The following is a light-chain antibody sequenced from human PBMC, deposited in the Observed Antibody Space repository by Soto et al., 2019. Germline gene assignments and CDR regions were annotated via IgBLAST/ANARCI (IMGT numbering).Light chain of an antibody. V-gene: IGKV3-20*01. Sequence: PGERATLSCRASLSVTSYLAWYQKKPGQPPRLLIYGAYNRPTGIPGRFTCRGSGTDFTLTISRLQPEDFAVYYCQQYGTSPRTFGQGTKVDIK. CDR1: LSVTSY. J-gene: IGKJ2*01. CDR3: QQYGTSPRT. CDR2: GAY.